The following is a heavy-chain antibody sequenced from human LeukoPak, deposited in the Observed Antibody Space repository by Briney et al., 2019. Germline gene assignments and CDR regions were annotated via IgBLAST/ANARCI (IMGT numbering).Heavy chain of an antibody. CDR2: ISYDGSNK. J-gene: IGHJ4*02. V-gene: IGHV3-30*18. Sequence: GRSLRLSCAASGFTFSSYGMHWVRQAPGKGLEWVAVISYDGSNKYYADSVKGRFTISRDNSKNTLYLQMNSLRAEDTAVYYCAKDLGIAAAGPAFDYWGQGTLVTVSS. D-gene: IGHD6-13*01. CDR3: AKDLGIAAAGPAFDY. CDR1: GFTFSSYG.